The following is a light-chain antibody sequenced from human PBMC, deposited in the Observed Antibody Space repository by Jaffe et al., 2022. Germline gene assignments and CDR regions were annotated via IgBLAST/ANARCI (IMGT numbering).Light chain of an antibody. J-gene: IGLJ1*01. Sequence: QSALTQPPSASGSPGQSVTISCTGTSRDVGFYDYVSWYQQHPGKVPKLIIYEVTKRPSGVPDRFSGSKSGNTASLTVSGLQADDEADYFCSSYAGSTNYVFGTGTRVTVL. V-gene: IGLV2-8*01. CDR2: EVT. CDR1: SRDVGFYDY. CDR3: SSYAGSTNYV.